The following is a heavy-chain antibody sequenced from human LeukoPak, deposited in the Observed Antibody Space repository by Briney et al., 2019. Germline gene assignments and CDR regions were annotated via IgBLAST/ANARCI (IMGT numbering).Heavy chain of an antibody. V-gene: IGHV4-34*01. CDR2: INHSGST. D-gene: IGHD6-19*01. CDR3: ARGVLGYSSGWPYYYYYGMDV. J-gene: IGHJ6*04. Sequence: SETLSLTCAVYGGSFSGYYWSWIRQPPGKGLEWIGEINHSGSTNYNPPLKSRVTISVDTSKNQFSLKLSSVTAADTAVYYCARGVLGYSSGWPYYYYYGMDVWGKGTTVTVSS. CDR1: GGSFSGYY.